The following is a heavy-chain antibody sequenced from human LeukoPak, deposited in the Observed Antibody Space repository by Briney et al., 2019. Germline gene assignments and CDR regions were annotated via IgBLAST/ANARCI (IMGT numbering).Heavy chain of an antibody. J-gene: IGHJ3*02. CDR1: GFTFSPYS. Sequence: PGGSLRLSCAASGFTFSPYSMNWVRQAPGKGLEWLSYITSSSRTIYYADSVRGRFTISRDNAKNSLFLQMNSLRAEDTAVYYCARESYYGSSDAFDIWGQGTMVTVS. V-gene: IGHV3-48*01. CDR3: ARESYYGSSDAFDI. D-gene: IGHD3-10*01. CDR2: ITSSSRTI.